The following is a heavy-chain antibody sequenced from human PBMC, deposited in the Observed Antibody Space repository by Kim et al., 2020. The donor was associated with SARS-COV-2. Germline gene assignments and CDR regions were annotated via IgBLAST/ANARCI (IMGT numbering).Heavy chain of an antibody. CDR1: GYSFTSYW. CDR3: TRRTYYYDNSDYYEAGSYWYFDL. D-gene: IGHD3-22*01. J-gene: IGHJ2*01. V-gene: IGHV5-51*01. CDR2: IYPGDSDT. Sequence: GESLKISCKGSGYSFTSYWIGWVRQMPGKGLEWMGIIYPGDSDTRYSPSFQGQVTISADKSISTAYLQWSGLKASDTAMYYCTRRTYYYDNSDYYEAGSYWYFDLWGRGTLVTVSS.